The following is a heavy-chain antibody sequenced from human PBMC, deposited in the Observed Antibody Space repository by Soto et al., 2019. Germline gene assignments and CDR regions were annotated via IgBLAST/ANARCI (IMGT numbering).Heavy chain of an antibody. Sequence: SETLSLTCTVSGGSISSGDFYWSWIRQPPGKGLEWIGCVFYTGNTYYNPSLKSRLTISLEKSKNQCSQKLTSVTAADTAVYFCARGNALGGGGYYCDSWGQGTLVTVSS. D-gene: IGHD2-15*01. CDR1: GGSISSGDFY. J-gene: IGHJ4*02. CDR2: VFYTGNT. CDR3: ARGNALGGGGYYCDS. V-gene: IGHV4-30-4*01.